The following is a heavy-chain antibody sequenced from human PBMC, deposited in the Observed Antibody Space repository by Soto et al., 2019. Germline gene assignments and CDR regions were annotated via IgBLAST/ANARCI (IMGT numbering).Heavy chain of an antibody. V-gene: IGHV3-30*02. D-gene: IGHD5-12*01. CDR3: AKEGDGYNSEYYYYGMDV. CDR1: GFTFSSYG. CDR2: IWYDGSNK. J-gene: IGHJ6*02. Sequence: PGGSLRLSCAASGFTFSSYGMHWVRQAPGKGLEWVAVIWYDGSNKYYADSVKGRFTISRDNSKNTLYLQMNSLRAEDTAVYYCAKEGDGYNSEYYYYGMDVWGQGTTVTVSS.